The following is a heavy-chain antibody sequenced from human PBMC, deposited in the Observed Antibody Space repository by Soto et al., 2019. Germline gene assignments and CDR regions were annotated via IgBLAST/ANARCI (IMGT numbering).Heavy chain of an antibody. J-gene: IGHJ4*02. CDR3: ARDLAAGDH. CDR2: INPTSGST. Sequence: QVQLVQSGAEVKKPGASVKVSCKESGYTFTNYYIHWVRQAPGQGLEWMGIINPTSGSTNYAQKFQGRVTLTSDPSTTTVDMELSGLRSEDTAVLYGARDLAAGDHWGQGTLVTVSS. D-gene: IGHD6-13*01. V-gene: IGHV1-46*01. CDR1: GYTFTNYY.